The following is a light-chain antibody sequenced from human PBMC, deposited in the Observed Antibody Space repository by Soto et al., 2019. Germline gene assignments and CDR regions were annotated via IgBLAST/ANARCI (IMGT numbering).Light chain of an antibody. J-gene: IGKJ1*01. Sequence: DIQMTQSPSTLSASVGDRVTITCRASQSISSWLAWYQQKPGKAPKLLIYKASSLEGGVTSRFSGSGSGTEVTLTTNSLQPDDFAAYYSQQYYRYPWTFGQGTKVEIK. CDR1: QSISSW. V-gene: IGKV1-5*03. CDR3: QQYYRYPWT. CDR2: KAS.